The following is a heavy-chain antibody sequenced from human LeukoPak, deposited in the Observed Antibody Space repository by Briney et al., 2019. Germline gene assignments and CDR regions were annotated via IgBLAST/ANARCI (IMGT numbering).Heavy chain of an antibody. CDR1: SYRSPNYG. V-gene: IGHV1-18*01. J-gene: IGHJ6*03. CDR2: ISTYNGNT. Sequence: GASVKVSCKASSYRSPNYGITWVRQAPGHGLEWMGWISTYNGNTQYALNLQGRVTLTTDSSTNTVYMELRSLTSDDTAVYYCAIPAKGAYFYYYMDVWGEGTSVTASS. CDR3: AIPAKGAYFYYYMDV.